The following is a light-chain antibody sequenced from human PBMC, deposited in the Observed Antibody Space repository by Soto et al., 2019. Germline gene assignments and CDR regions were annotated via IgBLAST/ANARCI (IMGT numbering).Light chain of an antibody. V-gene: IGKV2-28*01. CDR2: LGS. CDR3: MQALQTPPT. J-gene: IGKJ2*01. Sequence: DIVMTQSPLSLPVTPGAPASISCRSSQSLLHSNGYNYLDWYLQKPGQSPQLLIYLGSNRASGVPDRFSGSGSRTDFTLKSRRVEAEDVWVSYCMQALQTPPTFGQGTKLEIK. CDR1: QSLLHSNGYNY.